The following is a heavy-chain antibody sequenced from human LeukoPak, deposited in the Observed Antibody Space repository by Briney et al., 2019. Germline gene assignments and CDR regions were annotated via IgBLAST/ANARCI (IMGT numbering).Heavy chain of an antibody. CDR2: ISGSGGST. CDR3: AKDILYYYDSSGYTDY. D-gene: IGHD3-22*01. J-gene: IGHJ4*02. V-gene: IGHV3-23*01. Sequence: PGGSLRLSCAASGFTFSSYAMSWVRQAPGKGLEWVSAISGSGGSTYYADSVKGRLTISRDNSKNTLYPQMNSLRAEDTAVYYCAKDILYYYDSSGYTDYWGQGTLVTVSS. CDR1: GFTFSSYA.